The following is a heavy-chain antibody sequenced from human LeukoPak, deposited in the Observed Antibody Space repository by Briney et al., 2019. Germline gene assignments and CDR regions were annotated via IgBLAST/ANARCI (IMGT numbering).Heavy chain of an antibody. J-gene: IGHJ4*02. Sequence: SVKVSCKASGGTFSSYTISWVRQAPGQGLEWMGRIIPILGIANYAQKFQGRVTITADKSTSTAYMELSSLRSEDTAVYYCASGVYDSSGYSVFDYWGQGTLVTVSS. CDR1: GGTFSSYT. CDR3: ASGVYDSSGYSVFDY. D-gene: IGHD3-22*01. CDR2: IIPILGIA. V-gene: IGHV1-69*02.